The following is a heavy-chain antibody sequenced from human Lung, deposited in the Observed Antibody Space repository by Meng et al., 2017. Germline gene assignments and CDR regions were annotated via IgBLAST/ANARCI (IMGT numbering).Heavy chain of an antibody. CDR1: GGSFSDYY. J-gene: IGHJ4*02. D-gene: IGHD4-11*01. V-gene: IGHV4-34*01. CDR3: ARGPTTMAHDFDY. Sequence: VQLPQWGAGLLTPSVTLSLPCVVSGGSFSDYYWRWIRPPPGKGLEWIGEINHSGSTNYNPSLESRATISVDTSQNNLSLKLSSVTAADSAVYYCARGPTTMAHDFDYWGQGTLVTVSS. CDR2: INHSGST.